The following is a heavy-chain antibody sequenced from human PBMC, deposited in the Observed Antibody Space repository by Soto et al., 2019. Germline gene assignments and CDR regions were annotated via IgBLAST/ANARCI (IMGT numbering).Heavy chain of an antibody. J-gene: IGHJ6*02. CDR1: GGSISSYY. CDR3: ARDNFQRGSSTLYGMAV. CDR2: IYYSGST. V-gene: IGHV4-59*01. Sequence: SETLSLTCTVSGGSISSYYWSWIRQPPGKGLEWIGYIYYSGSTNYNPSLKSRVTISVDTSKNQFSLKLSSVTAADTAVYYCARDNFQRGSSTLYGMAVSGQRTTVTVSS. D-gene: IGHD6-6*01.